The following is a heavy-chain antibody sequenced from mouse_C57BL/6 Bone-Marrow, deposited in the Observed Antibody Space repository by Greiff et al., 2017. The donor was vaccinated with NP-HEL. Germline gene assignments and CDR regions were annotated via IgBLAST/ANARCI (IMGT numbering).Heavy chain of an antibody. V-gene: IGHV7-3*01. CDR3: ARSLDSSGYLQAMDY. J-gene: IGHJ4*01. Sequence: EVQGVESGGGLVQPGGSLSLSCAASGFTFTDYYMSWVRQPPGKALEWLGFIRNKANGYTTEYSASVKGRFTISRDNSQSILYLQMNALRAEDSATYYCARSLDSSGYLQAMDYWGQGTSVTVSS. D-gene: IGHD3-2*02. CDR1: GFTFTDYY. CDR2: IRNKANGYTT.